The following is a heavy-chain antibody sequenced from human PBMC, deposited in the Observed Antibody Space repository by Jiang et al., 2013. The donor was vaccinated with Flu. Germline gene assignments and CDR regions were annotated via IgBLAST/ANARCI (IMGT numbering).Heavy chain of an antibody. V-gene: IGHV6-1*01. J-gene: IGHJ3*01. CDR1: GDSVSTNSAT. CDR3: ARDVRAFTGSSAFDF. CDR2: TYYRSKWYN. D-gene: IGHD1-14*01. Sequence: TSQTLSLTCAISGDSVSTNSATWNWIRQSPSRGLEWLGRTYYRSKWYNDYAVSVKSRITINPDTSKNQFSLQLNSVTPEDTAVYYCARDVRAFTGSSAFDFWGQGTLVTVPS.